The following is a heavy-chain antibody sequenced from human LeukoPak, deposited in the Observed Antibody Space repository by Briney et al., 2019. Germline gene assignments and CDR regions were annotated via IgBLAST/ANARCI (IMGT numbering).Heavy chain of an antibody. D-gene: IGHD6-13*01. CDR1: GGTFSSYA. J-gene: IGHJ5*02. CDR2: ISAYNGNT. V-gene: IGHV1-18*01. Sequence: ASVKVSCKASGGTFSSYAISWVRQAPGQGLEWMGWISAYNGNTNYAQKLQGRVTMTTDTSTSTAYMELRSLRSDDTAVYYCARCVSKGWFDPWGQGTLVTVSS. CDR3: ARCVSKGWFDP.